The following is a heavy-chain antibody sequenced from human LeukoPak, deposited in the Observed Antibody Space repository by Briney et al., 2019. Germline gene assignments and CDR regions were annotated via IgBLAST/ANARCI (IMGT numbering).Heavy chain of an antibody. CDR1: GFTFDDYA. V-gene: IGHV3-43D*03. CDR2: ISWDGGST. J-gene: IGHJ4*02. CDR3: AKDSARDDYFEY. Sequence: PGGSLRLSCAASGFTFDDYAMHWVRQAPGKGLEWVSLISWDGGSTYYADSVKGRFTISRDNSKNSLYLQMNSLRAEDTALYYCAKDSARDDYFEYWGQGTLVTVSS.